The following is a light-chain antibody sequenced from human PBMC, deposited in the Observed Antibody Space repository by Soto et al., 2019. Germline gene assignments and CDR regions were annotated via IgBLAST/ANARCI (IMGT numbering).Light chain of an antibody. J-gene: IGKJ5*01. CDR1: QGISSA. CDR2: DAS. Sequence: AIQLTQSPSCLSASVGDGVSITCRASQGISSALAWYQHKPGKAPKILIYDASSLQSGVPSRFSGSESGTECTLAISSLQPEDFATYYCQQLKTYPFTFGQGTRLEIK. V-gene: IGKV1-13*02. CDR3: QQLKTYPFT.